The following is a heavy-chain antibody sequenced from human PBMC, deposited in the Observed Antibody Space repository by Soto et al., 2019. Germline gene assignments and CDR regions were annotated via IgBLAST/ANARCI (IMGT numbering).Heavy chain of an antibody. CDR2: INPNSGGT. CDR1: GYTFTGYY. J-gene: IGHJ3*02. V-gene: IGHV1-2*04. Sequence: ASVNVSCKASGYTFTGYYMHWVRQAPGQGLEWMGWINPNSGGTNYAQKFQGWVTMTRDTSISTAYMELSRLRSDDTAVYYCARWSAEGPYAFDIWGQGTMVTVSS. CDR3: ARWSAEGPYAFDI.